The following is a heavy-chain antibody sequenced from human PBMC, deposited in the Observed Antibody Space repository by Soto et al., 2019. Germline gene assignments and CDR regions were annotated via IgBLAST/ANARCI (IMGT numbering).Heavy chain of an antibody. J-gene: IGHJ4*02. V-gene: IGHV4-30-4*01. CDR2: IYYSGKT. CDR3: ARFHGYHYAMTTRNYSLDY. D-gene: IGHD5-12*01. Sequence: PSETLSLTCTVSGGSISSGDYYWTWIRQPPGKGLEWIGYIYYSGKTDYNPSLNSRVIISVDTSNNRISLKVNSVTAADTAVYYCARFHGYHYAMTTRNYSLDYWGQGMLVTVSS. CDR1: GGSISSGDYY.